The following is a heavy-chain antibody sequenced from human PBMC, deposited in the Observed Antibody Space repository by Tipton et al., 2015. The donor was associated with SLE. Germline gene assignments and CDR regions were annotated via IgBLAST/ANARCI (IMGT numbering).Heavy chain of an antibody. CDR3: ARGGRGYGDLDY. D-gene: IGHD4-17*01. Sequence: GSLRLSCAASGFTVSSNYMSWVRQAPGKGLEWVSVIYSGGSTYYADSVKGRFTITRDNSKNTLYRQMNSLRAEDTAVYYCARGGRGYGDLDYWGQGTLVTVFS. CDR1: GFTVSSNY. CDR2: IYSGGST. J-gene: IGHJ4*02. V-gene: IGHV3-53*05.